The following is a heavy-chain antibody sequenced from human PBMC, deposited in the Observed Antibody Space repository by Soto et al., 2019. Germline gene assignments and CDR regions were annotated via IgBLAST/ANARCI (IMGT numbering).Heavy chain of an antibody. V-gene: IGHV4-31*03. CDR2: IYYSGST. J-gene: IGHJ4*02. CDR1: GGSISSGGYY. Sequence: SETLSLTCTVSGGSISSGGYYWSWIRQHPGKGLEWIGYIYYSGSTYYNQSLKSRVTISVDTSKNQFSLKLSSVTAADTAVYYCARVILPRRSPSPCYFDYWGQGTLVTVSS. CDR3: ARVILPRRSPSPCYFDY.